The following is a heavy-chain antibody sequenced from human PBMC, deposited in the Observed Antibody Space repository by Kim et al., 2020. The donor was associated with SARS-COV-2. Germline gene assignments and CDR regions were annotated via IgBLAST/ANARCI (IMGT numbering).Heavy chain of an antibody. CDR1: GGTFSSYA. Sequence: SVKVSCKASGGTFSSYAISWVRQAPGQGLEWMGGIIPIFGTANYAQKFQGRVTITADESTSTAYMELSSLRSEDTAVYYCARAIVATTARGNYYYGMDVWGQGTTVTVSS. V-gene: IGHV1-69*13. D-gene: IGHD5-12*01. CDR3: ARAIVATTARGNYYYGMDV. CDR2: IIPIFGTA. J-gene: IGHJ6*02.